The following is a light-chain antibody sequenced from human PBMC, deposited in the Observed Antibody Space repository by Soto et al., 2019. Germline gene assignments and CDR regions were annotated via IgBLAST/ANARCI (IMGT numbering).Light chain of an antibody. Sequence: QSALTQPASVSGSPGQSITISCTGTSSDVGGYNYVSWYQQHPGKAPKLMIYEVSNRPSGVSNRFSGSKSGNTASLTISGLQAEDEADYYCSSYTSSRTLVFGGGTKLNFL. CDR3: SSYTSSRTLV. CDR1: SSDVGGYNY. CDR2: EVS. J-gene: IGLJ2*01. V-gene: IGLV2-14*01.